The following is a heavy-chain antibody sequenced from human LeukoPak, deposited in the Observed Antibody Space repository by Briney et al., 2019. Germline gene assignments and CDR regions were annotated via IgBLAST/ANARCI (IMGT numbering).Heavy chain of an antibody. J-gene: IGHJ3*02. D-gene: IGHD6-13*01. V-gene: IGHV4-61*02. Sequence: PSETLSLTCTVSGGSISSGSYYWSWIRQPAGKGLEWIGRIYTSGSTNCNPSLKSRVTISVDTSKNQFSLKLSSVTAADPSVYYRAREVAAAGDAFDIWGQGTMVTVSS. CDR3: AREVAAAGDAFDI. CDR2: IYTSGST. CDR1: GGSISSGSYY.